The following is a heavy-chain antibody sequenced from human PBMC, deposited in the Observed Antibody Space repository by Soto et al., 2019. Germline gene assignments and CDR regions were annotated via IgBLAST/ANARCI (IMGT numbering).Heavy chain of an antibody. V-gene: IGHV3-23*01. CDR1: GFTFNTYA. CDR3: TKARESSGSYRPFDY. CDR2: ISASGVST. J-gene: IGHJ4*02. D-gene: IGHD3-22*01. Sequence: VGSLRLSCAASGFTFNTYAMSWVRQAPGEGLEWVSAISASGVSTNYADSVKGRFTISRGNYKNTLYLQMSSLRAEDTAVYYCTKARESSGSYRPFDYWGQGTLVTVSS.